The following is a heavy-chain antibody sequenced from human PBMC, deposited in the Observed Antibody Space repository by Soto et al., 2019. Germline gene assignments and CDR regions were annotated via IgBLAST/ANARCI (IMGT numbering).Heavy chain of an antibody. J-gene: IGHJ4*02. CDR3: ARDNSRLYFDY. CDR1: GYTFTSFG. Sequence: GASVKVSCKASGYTFTSFGISWVRQAPGQGLEWMGWISAYNGNTNYAQNLQGRVTVTTDTSTSTAYMELRSLRSDDTAVYYCARDNSRLYFDYWGQGALVTVSS. D-gene: IGHD1-26*01. V-gene: IGHV1-18*01. CDR2: ISAYNGNT.